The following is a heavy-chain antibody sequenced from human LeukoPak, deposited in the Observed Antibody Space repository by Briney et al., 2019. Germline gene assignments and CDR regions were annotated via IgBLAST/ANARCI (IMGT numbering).Heavy chain of an antibody. CDR3: ARGSGSYYFTSHPRRSQHFDY. Sequence: ASVKVSCKASGYTFTSYAMNWVRQAPGQGLEWMGWINTNTGNPTYAQGFTGRFVFSLDTSVSTAYLQISSLKAEDTAVYYCARGSGSYYFTSHPRRSQHFDYWGQGTLVTVSS. CDR1: GYTFTSYA. J-gene: IGHJ4*02. D-gene: IGHD1-26*01. V-gene: IGHV7-4-1*02. CDR2: INTNTGNP.